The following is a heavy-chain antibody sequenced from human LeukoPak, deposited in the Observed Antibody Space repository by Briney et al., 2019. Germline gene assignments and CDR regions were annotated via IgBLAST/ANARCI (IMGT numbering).Heavy chain of an antibody. J-gene: IGHJ5*02. CDR3: AREGINTVADWFDP. V-gene: IGHV4-4*07. D-gene: IGHD6-19*01. Sequence: KTSETLSLTCTVSGGSISSYYWSWIRQPAGKGLEWIGRIYTSGSTNYNPSLKSRVTMSVDTSKNRFSLKLSSVTAADTAVYYCAREGINTVADWFDPWGQGTLVTVSS. CDR1: GGSISSYY. CDR2: IYTSGST.